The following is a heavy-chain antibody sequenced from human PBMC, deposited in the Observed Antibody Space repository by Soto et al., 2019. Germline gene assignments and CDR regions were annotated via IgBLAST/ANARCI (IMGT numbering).Heavy chain of an antibody. CDR2: MNPNSGNT. V-gene: IGHV1-8*01. CDR1: GYTFTSYD. D-gene: IGHD3-3*01. CDR3: ARARSGNSGGYYFDY. Sequence: QVQLVQAGAYLKKPGASVKVSCKASGYTFTSYDINWVRQATGPGLEWMGWMNPNSGNTGYAQKFQGRVTMTRNTSISTAYMELSSLRSEDTAVYYCARARSGNSGGYYFDYWCQGTLVTVSS. J-gene: IGHJ4*02.